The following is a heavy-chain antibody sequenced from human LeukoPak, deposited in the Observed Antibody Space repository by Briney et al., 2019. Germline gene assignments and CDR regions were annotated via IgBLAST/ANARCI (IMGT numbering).Heavy chain of an antibody. CDR3: ARVVVAARVAFDI. Sequence: AETLSLTCTVSGGSISSYYWSWVRQPPAKGLVWVGDIYYSGSTNYNPSLKTRVTISVDTSKHQFSLKLSSVTATDTAVYYCARVVVAARVAFDIWGQGTMVTVSS. CDR1: GGSISSYY. D-gene: IGHD2-15*01. CDR2: IYYSGST. V-gene: IGHV4-59*13. J-gene: IGHJ3*02.